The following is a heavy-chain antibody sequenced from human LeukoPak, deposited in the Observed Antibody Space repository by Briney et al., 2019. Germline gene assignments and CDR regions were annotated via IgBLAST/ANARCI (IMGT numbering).Heavy chain of an antibody. CDR1: GYTFTSYG. D-gene: IGHD3-16*02. Sequence: GSVKVSCKASGYTFTSYGISWVRQAPGQGLEWMGWISGYNGNTNYAQKLQGRVTMTTDTSTSTAYMDLRSLRSDDTAVYYCARGGYSAYYDYVWGSYRRPFDYWGQGALVTVSS. J-gene: IGHJ4*02. CDR2: ISGYNGNT. CDR3: ARGGYSAYYDYVWGSYRRPFDY. V-gene: IGHV1-18*01.